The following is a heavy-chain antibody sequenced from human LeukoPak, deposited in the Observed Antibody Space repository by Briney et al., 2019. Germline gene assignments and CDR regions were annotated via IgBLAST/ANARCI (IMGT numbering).Heavy chain of an antibody. V-gene: IGHV4-4*07. CDR2: IYTSGST. Sequence: SETLSLTCTISGGSISTYYWSWIRQPAGKGLEWIGRIYTSGSTNYNPSLKSRVTMSVDTSKNQFSLKLPSVTAADTAVYYCARASVLTGYYTAVTFDYWGQGTLVTVSS. CDR3: ARASVLTGYYTAVTFDY. J-gene: IGHJ4*02. CDR1: GGSISTYY. D-gene: IGHD3-9*01.